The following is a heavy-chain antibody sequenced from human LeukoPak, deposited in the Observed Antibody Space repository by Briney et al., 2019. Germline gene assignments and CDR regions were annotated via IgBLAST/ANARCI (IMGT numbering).Heavy chain of an antibody. Sequence: GGSLRLSCAASGFTVNSNYMSWVRQAPGKGLEYVSAISSNGGSTYYADSVKGRFTISRDNSKNTLFLQMSSLRADDTAVYYCVKGTISGTTVSYWGQGTLVTVSS. CDR3: VKGTISGTTVSY. D-gene: IGHD4-11*01. CDR1: GFTVNSNY. CDR2: ISSNGGST. J-gene: IGHJ4*02. V-gene: IGHV3-64D*09.